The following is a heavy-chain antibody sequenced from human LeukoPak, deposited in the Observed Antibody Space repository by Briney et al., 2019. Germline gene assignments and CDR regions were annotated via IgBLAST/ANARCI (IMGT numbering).Heavy chain of an antibody. V-gene: IGHV3-21*01. Sequence: GGSLRLSCAASGFTFSRYSMNWVRQAPGKGLEWVSSISSSSSYIYYADSVKGRFAISRDNAKNSLYLQMNSLRAEDTAVYYCASSKGLFIAAAVGDFDIWGQGTMVTVSS. J-gene: IGHJ3*02. D-gene: IGHD6-13*01. CDR3: ASSKGLFIAAAVGDFDI. CDR2: ISSSSSYI. CDR1: GFTFSRYS.